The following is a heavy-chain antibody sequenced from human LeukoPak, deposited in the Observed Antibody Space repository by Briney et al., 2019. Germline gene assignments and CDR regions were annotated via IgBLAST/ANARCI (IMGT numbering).Heavy chain of an antibody. D-gene: IGHD2-15*01. V-gene: IGHV3-23*01. CDR1: GFTFSSYA. J-gene: IGHJ4*02. CDR3: AKQLGYCSDGSCYFPY. Sequence: GGSLRLSCAASGFTFSSYAMSWVRQAPGKGLEWVSALSIRGDKTYYAGSVKGRFTISRDSSKSTLCLQMNSLRAEDTAVYYCAKQLGYCSDGSCYFPYWGQGTLVTVSS. CDR2: LSIRGDKT.